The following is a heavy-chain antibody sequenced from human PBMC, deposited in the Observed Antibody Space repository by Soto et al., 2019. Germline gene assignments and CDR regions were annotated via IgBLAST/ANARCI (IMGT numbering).Heavy chain of an antibody. CDR1: GYSFTSYW. V-gene: IGHV5-51*01. CDR3: ARAITYYDFWSGTLDV. J-gene: IGHJ6*02. CDR2: IYPGDSDT. Sequence: PGESLKISCKGSGYSFTSYWIGWVRQMPGKGLEWMGIIYPGDSDTRYSPSFQGQVTISADKSISTAYLQWSSLKASDTAMYYCARAITYYDFWSGTLDVWGQGTTVTVSS. D-gene: IGHD3-3*01.